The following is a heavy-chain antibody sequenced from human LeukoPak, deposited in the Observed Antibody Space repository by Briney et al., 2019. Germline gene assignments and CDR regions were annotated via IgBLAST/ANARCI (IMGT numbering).Heavy chain of an antibody. CDR2: INHSGST. CDR1: GGSFSGYY. CDR3: ARTQGFDP. Sequence: PSETLSLTCAVYGGSFSGYYWSWIRQPPGKGLEWIGEINHSGSTNYNPSLKSRVTTSVDTSKTQFSLKLSSVTAADTAVYYCARTQGFDPWGQGTLVTVSS. J-gene: IGHJ5*02. V-gene: IGHV4-34*01.